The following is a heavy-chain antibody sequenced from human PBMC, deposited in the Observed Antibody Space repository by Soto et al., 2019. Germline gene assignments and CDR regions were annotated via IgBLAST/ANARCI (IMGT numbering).Heavy chain of an antibody. V-gene: IGHV4-34*01. J-gene: IGHJ4*02. CDR3: ERVSLGWYFPLDY. D-gene: IGHD6-19*01. Sequence: QVQLQQWGAGLLKPSETLSLTCAVYGGSFSGYYWSWIRQPPGKGLEWIGEINHSGSTNYNPSLKVRATLSADTTQNPFTPRLRSVTASDTDPDYCERVSLGWYFPLDYWGKGTLVTVSS. CDR2: INHSGST. CDR1: GGSFSGYY.